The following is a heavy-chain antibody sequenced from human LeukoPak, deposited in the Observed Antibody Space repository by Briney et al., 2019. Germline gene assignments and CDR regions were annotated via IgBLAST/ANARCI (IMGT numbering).Heavy chain of an antibody. J-gene: IGHJ4*02. CDR2: INGDGSGT. V-gene: IGHV3-74*01. Sequence: GGSLTLSCAASGFTLSRNWMHRARHDPGKGLVWVSRINGDGSGTNYADSVKGRFNINREKAKNTMYLQMNSLRAEDTAVYYCARGYYSGSRIDYWGQGTLVTVSS. CDR3: ARGYYSGSRIDY. CDR1: GFTLSRNW. D-gene: IGHD1-26*01.